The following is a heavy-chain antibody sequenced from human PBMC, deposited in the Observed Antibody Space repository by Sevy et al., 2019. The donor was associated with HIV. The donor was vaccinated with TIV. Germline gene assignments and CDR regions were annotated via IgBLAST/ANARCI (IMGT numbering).Heavy chain of an antibody. J-gene: IGHJ4*02. CDR2: ISSSSRTI. CDR3: ARDVDKPFVRSFDS. CDR1: GLTFSSDS. Sequence: GGSLRLSCVVSGLTFSSDSMNWVRQAPGKGLEWLAYISSSSRTIYYADSVEGRFTISRDNDKKSVFLQMNNLRDEDSATYDCARDVDKPFVRSFDSWGQGTRVTVSS. D-gene: IGHD3-16*02. V-gene: IGHV3-48*02.